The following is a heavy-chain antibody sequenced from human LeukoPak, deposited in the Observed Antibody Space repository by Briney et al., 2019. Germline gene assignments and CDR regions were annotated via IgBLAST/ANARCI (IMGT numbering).Heavy chain of an antibody. CDR2: INHSGST. Sequence: PSETLSLTCAVYGGSFSGYYWSWIRQPPGKGLEWIGEINHSGSTNYNPSLKSRVTISVDTSKHQFSLKLSSVTAADTAVYYCARGSYDYVWGSYRFRPFDYWGQGTLVTVSS. CDR3: ARGSYDYVWGSYRFRPFDY. D-gene: IGHD3-16*02. CDR1: GGSFSGYY. V-gene: IGHV4-34*01. J-gene: IGHJ4*02.